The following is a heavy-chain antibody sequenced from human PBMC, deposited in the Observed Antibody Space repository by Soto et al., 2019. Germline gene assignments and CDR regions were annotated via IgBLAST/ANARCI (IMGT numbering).Heavy chain of an antibody. CDR3: AIAMAATWHPFDS. CDR1: GFFLIDFG. Sequence: PGGSLRLSCVASGFFLIDFGMHWVLQAPGKGLEWVSVIWYDGSNTYQGESVKGRFTMSRDVSKNTLYLQMDSLRPEDTAVYYCAIAMAATWHPFDSWGHGTMVTSPQ. D-gene: IGHD6-19*01. CDR2: IWYDGSNT. J-gene: IGHJ4*01. V-gene: IGHV3-33*01.